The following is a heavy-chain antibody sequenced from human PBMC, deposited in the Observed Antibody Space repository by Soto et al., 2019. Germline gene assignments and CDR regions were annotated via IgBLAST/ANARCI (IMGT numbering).Heavy chain of an antibody. D-gene: IGHD5-18*01. V-gene: IGHV4-59*12. CDR2: IYYSGST. J-gene: IGHJ6*02. CDR3: AREGRWGYSYGYYYYYGMDV. CDR1: DGYSSDYD. Sequence: SETLSVTCTVADGYSSDYDGSWIRKPPEKGLEWIGYIYYSGSTSYNPSLKSRITINPDTSKNQFSLQLNSVTPEDTAVYYCAREGRWGYSYGYYYYYGMDVWGQGTTVTVSS.